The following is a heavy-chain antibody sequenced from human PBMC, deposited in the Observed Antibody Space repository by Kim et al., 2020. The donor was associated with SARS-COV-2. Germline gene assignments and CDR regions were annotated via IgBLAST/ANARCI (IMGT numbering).Heavy chain of an antibody. Sequence: GGSLRLSCSASGFTFSSYAMHWVRQAPGKGLEYVSAISSNGGSTYYADSVKGRFTISRDNSKNTLYLQMSSLRAEDTAVYYCVKFGGYNSIGYYYYGMDVWGQGTTVTVSS. CDR1: GFTFSSYA. CDR3: VKFGGYNSIGYYYYGMDV. V-gene: IGHV3-64D*09. J-gene: IGHJ6*02. CDR2: ISSNGGST. D-gene: IGHD5-12*01.